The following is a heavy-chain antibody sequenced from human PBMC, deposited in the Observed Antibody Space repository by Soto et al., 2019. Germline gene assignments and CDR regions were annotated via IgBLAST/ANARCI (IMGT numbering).Heavy chain of an antibody. Sequence: SQTLSLTCALSGDSVSSNTAAWNWIRSSPSRGLEWLGRTYYRSNWRHDYAVSVKSRITVNTDTPKNHFSLQLNSVTPDDTAVYYCARGVAGTGFDLWGQGTLVTVSS. J-gene: IGHJ4*02. V-gene: IGHV6-1*01. D-gene: IGHD6-19*01. CDR3: ARGVAGTGFDL. CDR1: GDSVSSNTAA. CDR2: TYYRSNWRH.